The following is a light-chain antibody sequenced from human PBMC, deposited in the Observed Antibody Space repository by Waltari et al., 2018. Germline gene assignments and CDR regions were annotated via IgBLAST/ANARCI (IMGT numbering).Light chain of an antibody. Sequence: QTVVTQEPSFSVSPGGTVTLTCGLSSGSVPTHYYPSWYQQTPGQAPRTLIYSTNTRSSGVPDRFSGSILGNKAALTITGAQADDESDYYCVLYMGSGISVFGGGTKLTVL. CDR1: SGSVPTHYY. J-gene: IGLJ2*01. V-gene: IGLV8-61*01. CDR2: STN. CDR3: VLYMGSGISV.